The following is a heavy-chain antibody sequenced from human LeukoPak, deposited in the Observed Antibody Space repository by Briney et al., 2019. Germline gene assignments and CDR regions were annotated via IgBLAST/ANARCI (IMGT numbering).Heavy chain of an antibody. CDR3: AKVYSGYDFDY. CDR1: GFTFSSYG. V-gene: IGHV3-30*18. D-gene: IGHD5-12*01. J-gene: IGHJ4*01. Sequence: SLRHSCAASGFTFSSYGMHWVRQAPGKGLEWVAVISYDGSNKYYADSVKGRFTISRDNSKNTLYLQMNSLRAEDTAVYYCAKVYSGYDFDYWGHGTLVTVSS. CDR2: ISYDGSNK.